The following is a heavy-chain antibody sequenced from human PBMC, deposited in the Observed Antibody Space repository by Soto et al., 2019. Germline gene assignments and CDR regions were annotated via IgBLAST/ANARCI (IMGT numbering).Heavy chain of an antibody. CDR3: AKDPNQFLGIAAAGISWFDP. D-gene: IGHD6-13*01. V-gene: IGHV3-23*01. CDR2: ISGSGGST. CDR1: GFTFSSYA. Sequence: EVQLLESGGGLVQPGGSLRLSCAASGFTFSSYAMSWVRQAPGKGLEWVSAISGSGGSTYYADSVKGRFTISRDNSKNTLYLQMNSLRAEDTAVYYCAKDPNQFLGIAAAGISWFDPWGQGTLVTVSS. J-gene: IGHJ5*02.